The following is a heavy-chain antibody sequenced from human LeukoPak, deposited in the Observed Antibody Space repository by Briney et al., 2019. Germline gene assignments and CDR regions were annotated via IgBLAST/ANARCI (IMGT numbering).Heavy chain of an antibody. D-gene: IGHD1-7*01. J-gene: IGHJ4*02. CDR1: GFTFSSYW. Sequence: GGSLRLSCAASGFTFSSYWMSWVRRAPGKGLEWVANIKQDGSDKYYVDSAKGRFTISRDNAKNSVYLQMNSLRAEDTAVYYCAKEKTTGTYYVDYWGQGTLVTVSS. CDR2: IKQDGSDK. CDR3: AKEKTTGTYYVDY. V-gene: IGHV3-7*01.